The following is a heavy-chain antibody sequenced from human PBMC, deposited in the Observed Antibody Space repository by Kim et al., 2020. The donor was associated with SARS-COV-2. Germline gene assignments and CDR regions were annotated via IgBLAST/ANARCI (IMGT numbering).Heavy chain of an antibody. J-gene: IGHJ6*02. CDR3: AKRDKRDIFVWGGYGMDV. D-gene: IGHD3-9*01. CDR1: GFTFSSYG. Sequence: GGSLRLSCAASGFTFSSYGMHWVRQAPGKGLEWVAVIWYDGSNKYYSDSVKGRFTISRDNSKNTLYLQMNSLRAEDTAVYYCAKRDKRDIFVWGGYGMDVWGQGTTVTVSS. CDR2: IWYDGSNK. V-gene: IGHV3-33*06.